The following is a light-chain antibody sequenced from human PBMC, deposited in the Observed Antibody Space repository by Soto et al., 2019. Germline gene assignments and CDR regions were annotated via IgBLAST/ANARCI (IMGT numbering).Light chain of an antibody. J-gene: IGLJ1*01. Sequence: QSVLTQPASVSGSPGQSITISCTGTSSDVGGYNYVSWYQQHPGKAPKVMIYEVSNRPSGVSNRFSGSKPGNTASLTISGLQAEDEADYYCSSYTSSSTPFDVFGTGTKVTVL. CDR2: EVS. CDR3: SSYTSSSTPFDV. V-gene: IGLV2-14*01. CDR1: SSDVGGYNY.